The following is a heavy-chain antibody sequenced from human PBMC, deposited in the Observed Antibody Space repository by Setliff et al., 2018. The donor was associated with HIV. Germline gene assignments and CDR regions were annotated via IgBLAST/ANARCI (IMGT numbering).Heavy chain of an antibody. CDR1: GGSFSDYS. CDR2: IIPMVSLP. V-gene: IGHV1-69*10. CDR3: ARGQLKPTGYFFDY. Sequence: SVKVSCKASGGSFSDYSISWVRQAPGQAFEWMGGIIPMVSLPNFAQSVLGRLTITANRSTTTAYMELSRLTSEDTAVYYCARGQLKPTGYFFDYWGLGTLVTVSS. D-gene: IGHD1-1*01. J-gene: IGHJ4*02.